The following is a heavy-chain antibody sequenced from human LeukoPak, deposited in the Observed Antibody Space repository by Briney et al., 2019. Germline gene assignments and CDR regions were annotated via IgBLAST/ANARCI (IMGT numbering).Heavy chain of an antibody. CDR2: ISAYNGNI. V-gene: IGHV1-18*01. J-gene: IGHJ3*02. Sequence: ASVKVSCKTSGYTFTSYAVSWVRQAPGQGLEWMGWISAYNGNINYAQKFQGRVTMTTDTSTNTAYVELRSLRSDDTAVYYCAREAWNYRVFDIWGQGTMVTVSS. D-gene: IGHD1-7*01. CDR1: GYTFTSYA. CDR3: AREAWNYRVFDI.